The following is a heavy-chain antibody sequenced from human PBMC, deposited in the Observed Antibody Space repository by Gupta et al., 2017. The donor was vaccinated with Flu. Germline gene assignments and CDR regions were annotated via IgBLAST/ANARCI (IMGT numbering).Heavy chain of an antibody. J-gene: IGHJ3*01. CDR3: AGYGYSYNPDACDL. V-gene: IGHV4-39*01. Sequence: SSSYWAWIRQPAGKGLEWIGNLYSTGSTYLNLSLKSRVSTSEDTSKFRFSLKLYSATAADTAVYVCAGYGYSYNPDACDL. CDR2: LYSTGST. D-gene: IGHD2-2*03. CDR1: SSSY.